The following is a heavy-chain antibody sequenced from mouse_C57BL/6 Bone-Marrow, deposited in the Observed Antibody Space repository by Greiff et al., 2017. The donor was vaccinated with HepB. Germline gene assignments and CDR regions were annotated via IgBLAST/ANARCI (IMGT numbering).Heavy chain of an antibody. CDR2: IYPGSGST. CDR1: GYTFTSYW. J-gene: IGHJ4*01. V-gene: IGHV1-55*01. D-gene: IGHD2-2*01. Sequence: QVQLQQSGAELVKPGASVKMSCKASGYTFTSYWITWVKQRPGQGLEWIGDIYPGSGSTNYNEKFKSKATLTVDTSSSTAYMQLSSLTSEDSAVYYCASEVTTPYYAMDYWGQGTSVTVSS. CDR3: ASEVTTPYYAMDY.